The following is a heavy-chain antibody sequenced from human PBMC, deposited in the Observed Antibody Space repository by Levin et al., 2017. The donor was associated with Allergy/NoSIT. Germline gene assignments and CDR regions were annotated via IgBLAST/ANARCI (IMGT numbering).Heavy chain of an antibody. CDR2: IYSGGTT. D-gene: IGHD6-25*01. J-gene: IGHJ4*02. V-gene: IGHV3-53*01. CDR3: ARGIAAAGSYYFDY. Sequence: GESLKISCAASGFTVSSNYMSWVRQAPGKGLEWVSVIYSGGTTYYADSVKGRFTISRDNSKNTLYLQMNSLRAEDTAVYYCARGIAAAGSYYFDYWGQGTLVTVSS. CDR1: GFTVSSNY.